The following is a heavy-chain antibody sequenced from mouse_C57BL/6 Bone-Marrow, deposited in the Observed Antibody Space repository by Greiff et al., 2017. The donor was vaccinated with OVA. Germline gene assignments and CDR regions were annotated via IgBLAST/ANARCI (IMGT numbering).Heavy chain of an antibody. J-gene: IGHJ2*01. CDR1: GYSITSGYY. CDR3: ARYGYYNDY. CDR2: IRYDGSN. D-gene: IGHD2-10*02. V-gene: IGHV3-6*01. Sequence: EVQLVESGPGLVKPSQSLSLTCSVTGYSITSGYYWNWIRQFPGNKLEWMGYIRYDGSNNYNPSLKNRISITRDTSKNQFCLKLNSVTTEDTATYYCARYGYYNDYWGQGTTLTVSS.